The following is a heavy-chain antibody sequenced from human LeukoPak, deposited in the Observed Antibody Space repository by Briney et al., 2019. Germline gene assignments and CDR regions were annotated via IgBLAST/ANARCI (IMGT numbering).Heavy chain of an antibody. J-gene: IGHJ4*02. CDR2: IYHSGST. CDR3: ARGYDYVWGSYRPYFDY. V-gene: IGHV4-38-2*02. Sequence: SETLSLTCTVSGYSISSGYYWGWIRQPPGKGLEWIGSIYHSGSTYYNPSLKSRVAISVDTSKSQSSLKLSSVTAADTAVYYCARGYDYVWGSYRPYFDYWGQGTLVTVSS. CDR1: GYSISSGYY. D-gene: IGHD3-16*02.